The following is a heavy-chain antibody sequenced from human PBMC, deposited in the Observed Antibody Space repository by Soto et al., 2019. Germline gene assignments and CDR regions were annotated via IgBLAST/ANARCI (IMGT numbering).Heavy chain of an antibody. CDR3: ARGQGGWGTMRRGDY. CDR2: MNPNSGNT. Sequence: ASVKVSCKASGYTFTSYDINWVRQATGQGLEWMGWMNPNSGNTGYAQKLQGRVTMTRNTSISTAYMELGSLRSEDTAVYYCARGQGGWGTMRRGDYWGQGTLVTVSS. J-gene: IGHJ4*02. CDR1: GYTFTSYD. V-gene: IGHV1-8*01. D-gene: IGHD3-10*01.